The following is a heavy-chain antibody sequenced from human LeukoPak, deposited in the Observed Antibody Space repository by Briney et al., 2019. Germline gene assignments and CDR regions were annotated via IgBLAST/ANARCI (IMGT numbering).Heavy chain of an antibody. CDR2: ISSISSYI. V-gene: IGHV3-21*01. CDR1: GFTFSSYS. D-gene: IGHD5-12*01. Sequence: GGSLRLSCAASGFTFSSYSMNWVRQAPGKGLEWVSSISSISSYIYYADSVKGRFTISRDNAKNSLYLQMNSLRAEDTAVYYCARDLVRYSGYDDAFDIWGQGTMVTVSS. J-gene: IGHJ3*02. CDR3: ARDLVRYSGYDDAFDI.